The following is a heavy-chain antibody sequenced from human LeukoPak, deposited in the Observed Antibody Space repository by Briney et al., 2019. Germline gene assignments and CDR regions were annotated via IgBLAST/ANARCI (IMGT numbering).Heavy chain of an antibody. CDR2: IKQDGSEK. Sequence: GRSLRLSCAASGFTFSSYWMSWVRQAPGKGLEWVANIKQDGSEKYYVDSVKGRFTISRDNAKNSLYLQMNSLRAEDTAVYYCARVMDDDRFFPSPNDAFDIWGQGTMVTVSS. CDR3: ARVMDDDRFFPSPNDAFDI. J-gene: IGHJ3*02. CDR1: GFTFSSYW. D-gene: IGHD2-8*01. V-gene: IGHV3-7*01.